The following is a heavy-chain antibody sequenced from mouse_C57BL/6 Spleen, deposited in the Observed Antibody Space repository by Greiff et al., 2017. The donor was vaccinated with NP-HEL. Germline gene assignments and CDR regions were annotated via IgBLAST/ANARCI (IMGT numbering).Heavy chain of an antibody. CDR3: ARSITGTGY. D-gene: IGHD4-1*01. CDR1: GYTFTDYY. Sequence: QVQLKQSGAELVRPGASVKLSCKASGYTFTDYYINWVKQRPGQGLEWIARIYPGSGNTYYNEKFKGKATLTAEKSSSTAYMQLSSLTSEDSAVYFCARSITGTGYWGQGTTLTVSS. V-gene: IGHV1-76*01. J-gene: IGHJ2*01. CDR2: IYPGSGNT.